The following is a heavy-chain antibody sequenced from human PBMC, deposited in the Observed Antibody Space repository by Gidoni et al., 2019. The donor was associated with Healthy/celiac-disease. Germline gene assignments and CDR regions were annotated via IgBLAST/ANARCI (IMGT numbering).Heavy chain of an antibody. Sequence: QVQLQQWGAGLLKPSETLSLTCAVYGGSFSGYYWSWIRQPPGKGLEWIGEINHSGSTNYNPSLKSRVTISVDTSKNQFSLKLSSVTAADTAVYYCARGRGYYYGSGSHNYWGQGTLVTVSS. CDR3: ARGRGYYYGSGSHNY. V-gene: IGHV4-34*01. CDR2: INHSGST. J-gene: IGHJ4*02. CDR1: GGSFSGYY. D-gene: IGHD3-10*01.